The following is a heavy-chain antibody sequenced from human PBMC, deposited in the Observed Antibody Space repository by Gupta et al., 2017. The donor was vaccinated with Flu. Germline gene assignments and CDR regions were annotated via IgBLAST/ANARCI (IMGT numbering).Heavy chain of an antibody. Sequence: DMHWVRQATGKGLEWVSAIGTAGDTYYPGSVKGRFTISRENAKNSLYLQMNSLRAGDTAVYYCARGLYDILTWYGMDVWGQGTTVTVSS. J-gene: IGHJ6*02. CDR2: IGTAGDT. D-gene: IGHD3-9*01. CDR3: ARGLYDILTWYGMDV. V-gene: IGHV3-13*01. CDR1: D.